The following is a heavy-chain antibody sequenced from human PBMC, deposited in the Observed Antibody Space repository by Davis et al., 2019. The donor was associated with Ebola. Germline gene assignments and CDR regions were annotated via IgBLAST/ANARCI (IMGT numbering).Heavy chain of an antibody. CDR2: VILKSGAT. V-gene: IGHV1-2*06. CDR3: ERGLNYAHEY. CDR1: GGTFSSYT. J-gene: IGHJ4*02. D-gene: IGHD4-11*01. Sequence: ASVKVSCKASGGTFSSYTINWMRQAPGQGLEWLGRVILKSGATNYAQKVQGRVTMTRDTSISTVYMELSSLRYDDTADYYCERGLNYAHEYWGQGTLVTVSS.